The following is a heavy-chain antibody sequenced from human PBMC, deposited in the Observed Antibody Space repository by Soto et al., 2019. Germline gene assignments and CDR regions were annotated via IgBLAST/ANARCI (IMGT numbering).Heavy chain of an antibody. CDR2: INHSGST. V-gene: IGHV4-34*01. Sequence: QVQLQQWGAGLLKPSETLSLTCAVYGGSFSGYYWSWIRQPPGKGLEWIGEINHSGSTNYNPSLKSRVTISVDTSKTQLSLKLSSVTAADKAVYYCANAMAMVRGVKGWFDPWGQGTLVTVSS. J-gene: IGHJ5*02. CDR3: ANAMAMVRGVKGWFDP. CDR1: GGSFSGYY. D-gene: IGHD3-10*01.